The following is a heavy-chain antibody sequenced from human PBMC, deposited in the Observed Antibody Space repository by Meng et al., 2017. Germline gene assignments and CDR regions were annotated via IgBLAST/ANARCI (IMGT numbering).Heavy chain of an antibody. J-gene: IGHJ4*02. CDR3: ARADRYSYSYTSVDY. CDR2: IYYSGST. D-gene: IGHD5-18*01. V-gene: IGHV4-59*01. CDR1: GGSISSYY. Sequence: SETLSLTCTVSGGSISSYYWSWIRQPPGKGLEWIGYIYYSGSTNYNPSLKSRVTISVDTSKNQFSLKLSSVTAADTAVYYCARADRYSYSYTSVDYWGQGTLVTVSS.